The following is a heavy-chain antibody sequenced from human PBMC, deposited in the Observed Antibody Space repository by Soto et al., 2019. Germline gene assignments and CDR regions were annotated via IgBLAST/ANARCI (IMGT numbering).Heavy chain of an antibody. Sequence: GGSLRLSCSASGFTFSEYSMHWVRQAPGKGLQYVSTISSDGDITYHADSVKGRFTISRDNSKNTLYLQMNSLRPEDTAVYYCVKVSTFYDILTGYYSTNFFDPWGHGTLVTVSS. J-gene: IGHJ5*02. CDR3: VKVSTFYDILTGYYSTNFFDP. CDR1: GFTFSEYS. CDR2: ISSDGDIT. D-gene: IGHD3-9*01. V-gene: IGHV3-64D*06.